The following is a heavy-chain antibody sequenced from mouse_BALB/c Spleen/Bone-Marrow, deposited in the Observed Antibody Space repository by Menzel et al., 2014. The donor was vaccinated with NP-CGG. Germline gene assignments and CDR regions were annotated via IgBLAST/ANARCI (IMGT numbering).Heavy chain of an antibody. D-gene: IGHD2-5*01. Sequence: KLSCKGSGYTFTSSAMHWVKQSPGQSLEWIGLIRPFRGNTNYNQKFKGKATMTVDKSSSTAYMELSRLTSEDSAIYYCARGDYSNYEAMDYWGQGTSVTVSS. CDR2: IRPFRGNT. CDR3: ARGDYSNYEAMDY. V-gene: IGHV1S137*01. J-gene: IGHJ4*01. CDR1: GYTFTSSA.